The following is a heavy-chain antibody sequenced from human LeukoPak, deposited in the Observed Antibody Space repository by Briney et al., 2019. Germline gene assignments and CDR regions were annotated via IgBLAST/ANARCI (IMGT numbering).Heavy chain of an antibody. D-gene: IGHD2-15*01. V-gene: IGHV4-39*01. CDR3: ARPSGYCSGGSCKRGIHNWFDP. CDR2: NCYSGRP. CDR1: GGSISSSSYY. J-gene: IGHJ5*02. Sequence: WETLSLTCTVSGGSISSSSYYWGWIRQAPGKGLEWNGSNCYSGRPYYNPSPKPRLTLSVHTSKNQYSLKLSSVTAADTAVYYCARPSGYCSGGSCKRGIHNWFDPWGQGTLVTVSS.